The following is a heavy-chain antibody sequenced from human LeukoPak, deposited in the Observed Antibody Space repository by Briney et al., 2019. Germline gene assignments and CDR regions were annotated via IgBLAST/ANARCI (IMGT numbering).Heavy chain of an antibody. J-gene: IGHJ6*03. CDR2: IIPIFGTA. CDR3: AVKVVPAAIAFHYYMDV. CDR1: GGTFSSYA. V-gene: IGHV1-69*13. D-gene: IGHD2-2*02. Sequence: GASAKVSCKASGGTFSSYAISWVRQAPGQGLEWMGGIIPIFGTANYAQKFQGRVTITADESTSTAYMELSSLRSEDTAVYYCAVKVVPAAIAFHYYMDVWGKGTTVTVSS.